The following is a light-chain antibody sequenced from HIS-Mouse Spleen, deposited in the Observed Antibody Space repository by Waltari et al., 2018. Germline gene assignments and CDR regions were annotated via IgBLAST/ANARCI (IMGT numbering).Light chain of an antibody. Sequence: QAGLTQPPSVSKGLRQTAPPTCTGNSKLVGNQGAAWLQQHQGHPPKLLSYRNNNRPSGISERFSASRSGNTASLTITGLQPEDEADYYCSALDSSLTSNWVFGGGTKLTVL. J-gene: IGLJ3*02. CDR1: SKLVGNQG. V-gene: IGLV10-54*02. CDR2: RNN. CDR3: SALDSSLTSNWV.